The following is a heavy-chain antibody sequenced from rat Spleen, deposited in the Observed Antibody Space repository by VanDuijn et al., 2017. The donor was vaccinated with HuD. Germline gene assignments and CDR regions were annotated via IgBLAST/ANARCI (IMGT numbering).Heavy chain of an antibody. Sequence: EVQLVESDGGLVQPGSSLKLSCAASGFTFSDYYMAWVRQGPTKGLEWVARISSGHSSTYYRDSVKGRFTISRDKAKNTLYLQMDSLRSEDTATYYCTTGLQWGQGVMVTVSS. CDR3: TTGLQ. CDR1: GFTFSDYY. CDR2: ISSGHSST. D-gene: IGHD1-1*01. J-gene: IGHJ2*01. V-gene: IGHV5-27*01.